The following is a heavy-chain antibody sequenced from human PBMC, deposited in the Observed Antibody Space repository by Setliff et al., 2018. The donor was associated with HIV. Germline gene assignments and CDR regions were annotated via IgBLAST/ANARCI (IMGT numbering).Heavy chain of an antibody. D-gene: IGHD5-12*01. CDR3: ARVGKDGYNYNYFDY. CDR2: IYSGGST. V-gene: IGHV3-53*01. Sequence: GGSLRLSCAASGFTFSSYEMSWVRQAPGKGLEWVSVIYSGGSTYYADSVKGRFTISRDNSKNTLYLQMNSLRAEDTAVYYCARVGKDGYNYNYFDYWGQGTLVTVSS. CDR1: GFTFSSYE. J-gene: IGHJ4*02.